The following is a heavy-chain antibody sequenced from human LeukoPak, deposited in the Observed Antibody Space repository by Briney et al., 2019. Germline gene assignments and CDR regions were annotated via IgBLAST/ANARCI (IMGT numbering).Heavy chain of an antibody. D-gene: IGHD2-21*02. CDR1: GGTFSSYA. CDR3: ARGHAEVVVTDY. CDR2: IIPIFGTA. J-gene: IGHJ4*02. V-gene: IGHV1-69*05. Sequence: ASVKVSCKASGGTFSSYAISWVRQAPGQGLEWMGGIIPIFGTANYAQKFQGRVTMTRNTSISTAYMELSSLRSEDTAVYYCARGHAEVVVTDYWGQGTLVTVSS.